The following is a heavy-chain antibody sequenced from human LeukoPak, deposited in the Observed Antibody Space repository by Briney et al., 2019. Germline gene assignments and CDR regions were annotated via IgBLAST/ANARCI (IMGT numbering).Heavy chain of an antibody. CDR1: GFTFSSYA. Sequence: GGSLRLSCAASGFTFSSYAMSWVRQAPGKGLEWDSAISGSGGSTYYADSVKGRFTISRDNSKNTLYLQMNSLRAEDTAVYYCAKIKLREGYFDYWGQGTLVTVSS. V-gene: IGHV3-23*01. D-gene: IGHD4-17*01. J-gene: IGHJ4*02. CDR2: ISGSGGST. CDR3: AKIKLREGYFDY.